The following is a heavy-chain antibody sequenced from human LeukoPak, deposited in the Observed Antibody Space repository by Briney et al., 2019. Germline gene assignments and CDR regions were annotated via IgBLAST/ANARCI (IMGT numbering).Heavy chain of an antibody. Sequence: SETLSLTCTVSGGSISSYYWSWIRQPAGKGLEWIGRIYTSGSTNYNPSLKSRVTMPVDTSKNQFSLKLSSVTAADTAVYYCARERTPDVIVVRGRDGMDVWGQGTTVTVSS. CDR2: IYTSGST. J-gene: IGHJ6*02. CDR1: GGSISSYY. V-gene: IGHV4-4*07. CDR3: ARERTPDVIVVRGRDGMDV. D-gene: IGHD3-10*01.